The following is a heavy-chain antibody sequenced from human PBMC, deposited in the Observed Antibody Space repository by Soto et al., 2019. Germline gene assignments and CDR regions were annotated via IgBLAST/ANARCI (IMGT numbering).Heavy chain of an antibody. D-gene: IGHD6-6*01. CDR2: ISSSSSYI. CDR1: GFTFSSYS. V-gene: IGHV3-21*01. Sequence: GGSLRLSCAASGFTFSSYSMNWVRQAPGKGLEWVSSISSSSSYIYYADSVKGRFTISRDNAKNSLYLQMNSLRAEDTAVYYCARDWVAARGVIDYWGQGTLVTVSS. J-gene: IGHJ4*02. CDR3: ARDWVAARGVIDY.